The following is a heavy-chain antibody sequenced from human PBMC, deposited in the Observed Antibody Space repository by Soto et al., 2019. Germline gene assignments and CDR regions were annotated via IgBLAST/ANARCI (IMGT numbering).Heavy chain of an antibody. V-gene: IGHV4-4*07. CDR2: IYPTGST. CDR1: GGSFSSYY. Sequence: QVQLQESGPGLVKPSETLSLSCTVSGGSFSSYYCNWVRKSPGKGLEWIGRIYPTGSTTYNPSLKSRLTMSVDTSKNQFSLRLTSMTAADTAVYYCATGRSEIVPGAMDTWGQGTLVTVSS. D-gene: IGHD2-2*01. CDR3: ATGRSEIVPGAMDT. J-gene: IGHJ5*02.